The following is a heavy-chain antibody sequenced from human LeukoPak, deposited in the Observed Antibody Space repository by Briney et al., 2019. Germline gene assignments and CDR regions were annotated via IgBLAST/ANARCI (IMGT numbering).Heavy chain of an antibody. V-gene: IGHV1-18*01. D-gene: IGHD3-22*01. CDR1: GYTFTSYG. Sequence: ASVKVSCKASGYTFTSYGISWVRQAPGQGLEWMGWISAYNGNTNYAQKLQGRVTMTTDTSTSTAYMGLRSLRSDDTAVYYCARDRGPPPMTHEYFQHWGQGTLVTVSS. J-gene: IGHJ1*01. CDR2: ISAYNGNT. CDR3: ARDRGPPPMTHEYFQH.